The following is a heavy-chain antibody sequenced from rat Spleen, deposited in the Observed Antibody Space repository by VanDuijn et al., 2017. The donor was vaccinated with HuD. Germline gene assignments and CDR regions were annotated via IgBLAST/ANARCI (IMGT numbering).Heavy chain of an antibody. D-gene: IGHD5-1*01. CDR3: VRLLGAPDWYFDF. V-gene: IGHV5-29*01. CDR1: GFTFSDYY. Sequence: EVQLVESDGGLVQPGRSLKLSCAASGFTFSDYYMAWVRQAPTKGLEWVATINYDGSNTYYRDSVKGRFTISRDNANSTLYLQMDSLRSEDTATYYCVRLLGAPDWYFDFWGPGTMVTVSS. J-gene: IGHJ1*01. CDR2: INYDGSNT.